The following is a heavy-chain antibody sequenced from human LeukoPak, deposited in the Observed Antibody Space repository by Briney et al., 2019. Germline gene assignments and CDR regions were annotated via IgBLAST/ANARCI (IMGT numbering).Heavy chain of an antibody. J-gene: IGHJ3*02. CDR3: ARVSQSGSYFGAFEI. D-gene: IGHD1-26*01. CDR2: IYHSGTT. CDR1: GGSISGGNW. V-gene: IGHV4-4*02. Sequence: SETLSLTCAVSGGSISGGNWWSWVRQSPGKGLEWIGEIYHSGTTNSNPSLKTRVTISVDKSKNQFSLKLTSVTAADTAVYYCARVSQSGSYFGAFEIWGQGTMVTVSS.